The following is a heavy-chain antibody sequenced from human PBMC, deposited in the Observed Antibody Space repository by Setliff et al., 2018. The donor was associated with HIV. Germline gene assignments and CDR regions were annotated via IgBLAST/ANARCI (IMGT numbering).Heavy chain of an antibody. CDR3: ARVGANYGGPDY. Sequence: TLSLTCTVSGGSISSSSYYWGWIRQPPGKGLEWIGSIYYSGSTYYNPSLKSRVTISVDKSKNQFSLKLSSVTAADTAVYYCARVGANYGGPDYWGQGTLVTVSS. V-gene: IGHV4-39*07. D-gene: IGHD4-17*01. J-gene: IGHJ4*02. CDR2: IYYSGST. CDR1: GGSISSSSYY.